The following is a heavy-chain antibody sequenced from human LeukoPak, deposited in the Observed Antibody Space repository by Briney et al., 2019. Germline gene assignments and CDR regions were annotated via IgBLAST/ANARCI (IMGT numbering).Heavy chain of an antibody. CDR2: IYYSGST. CDR3: ARDRGAIVGASISHFDY. D-gene: IGHD1-26*01. V-gene: IGHV4-59*01. CDR1: GGSISSYY. J-gene: IGHJ4*02. Sequence: SETLSLTCTVPGGSISSYYWSWIRQPPGKGLEWIGYIYYSGSTNYNPSLKSRVTVSVDTSKNQFSLKLSSVTAADTAVYYCARDRGAIVGASISHFDYWGQGTLVTVSS.